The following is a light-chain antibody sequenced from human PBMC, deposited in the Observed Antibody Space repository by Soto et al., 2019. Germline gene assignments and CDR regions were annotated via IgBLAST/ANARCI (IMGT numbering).Light chain of an antibody. V-gene: IGKV1-5*01. CDR2: DAS. CDR1: QSISTW. J-gene: IGKJ1*01. CDR3: QHYYNYPWT. Sequence: DIQMTQSPSSLSASVGDRVSITCRASQSISTWLAWYQQQPGGAPRLLIYDASSLQSGVPSRFSGNGSGTEFTLTINSLQPDDFSSYYCQHYYNYPWTFGQGTKV.